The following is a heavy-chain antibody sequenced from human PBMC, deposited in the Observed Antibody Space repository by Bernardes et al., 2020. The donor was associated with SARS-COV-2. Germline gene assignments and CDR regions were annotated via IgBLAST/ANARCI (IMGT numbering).Heavy chain of an antibody. CDR1: GFTFSSYS. CDR3: ATRTLGYCSSTSCYSSIYAFDI. J-gene: IGHJ3*02. D-gene: IGHD2-2*01. Sequence: GGSLRLSCAASGFTFSSYSMNWVRQAPGKGLEWVSSISSSSSYIYYADSVKGRFTISRDNAKNSLYLQMNSLRAEDTAVYYCATRTLGYCSSTSCYSSIYAFDIWGQGTMVTVSS. V-gene: IGHV3-21*01. CDR2: ISSSSSYI.